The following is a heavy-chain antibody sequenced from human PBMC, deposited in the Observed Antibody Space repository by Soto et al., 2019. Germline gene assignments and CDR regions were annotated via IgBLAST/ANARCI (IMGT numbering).Heavy chain of an antibody. D-gene: IGHD3-3*01. CDR3: ARDARFFEWLPLYGMDV. V-gene: IGHV3-7*03. Sequence: LRLSCAASGFTFSSYWMSWVRQAPGKGLEWVANIKQDGSEKYYVDSVKGRFTISRDNAKNSLYLQMNSLRAEDTAVYYCARDARFFEWLPLYGMDVWGQGTTVTVSS. J-gene: IGHJ6*02. CDR2: IKQDGSEK. CDR1: GFTFSSYW.